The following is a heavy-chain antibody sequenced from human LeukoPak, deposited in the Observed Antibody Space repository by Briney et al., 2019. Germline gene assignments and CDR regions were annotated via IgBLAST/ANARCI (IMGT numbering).Heavy chain of an antibody. CDR1: GSTFSSYS. CDR2: ISSSSSYI. CDR3: ASALQYQLLSPMDV. V-gene: IGHV3-21*01. D-gene: IGHD2-2*01. Sequence: PGGSLRLSCAASGSTFSSYSMNWVRQAPGKGLEWVSSISSSSSYIYYADSVKGRFTISRDNAKNSLYLQMNSLRAEDTAVYYCASALQYQLLSPMDVWGQGTTVTVSS. J-gene: IGHJ6*02.